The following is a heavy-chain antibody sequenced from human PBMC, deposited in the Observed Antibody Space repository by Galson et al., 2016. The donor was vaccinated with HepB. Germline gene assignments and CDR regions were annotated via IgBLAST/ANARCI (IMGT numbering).Heavy chain of an antibody. CDR1: GYTFTSYV. V-gene: IGHV1-18*01. Sequence: CKASGYTFTSYVINWVRQAPGQGLEWMSWINIYNGNTNYAQKLQGSVTMTTDTSTSTAYMELRSLRSDDTAVYYCARDSTSRDFWTGYYGYYSYATDVWGQGTTVTVSS. J-gene: IGHJ6*02. CDR2: INIYNGNT. CDR3: ARDSTSRDFWTGYYGYYSYATDV. D-gene: IGHD3/OR15-3a*01.